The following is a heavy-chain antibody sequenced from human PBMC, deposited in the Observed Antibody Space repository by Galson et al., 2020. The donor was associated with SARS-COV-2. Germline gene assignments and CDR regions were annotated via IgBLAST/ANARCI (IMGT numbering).Heavy chain of an antibody. CDR1: GGSISSGSYY. CDR3: AYGVVAGTGY. J-gene: IGHJ4*02. Sequence: SETLSLTCTVSGGSISSGSYYWSWIRQPAGKGLEWIGRIYTSGSTNYNPALQSRVTISIDTSKNQFSLELTSVTAADTAVYCCAYGVVAGTGYWGQGILVTVSS. D-gene: IGHD6-19*01. V-gene: IGHV4-61*02. CDR2: IYTSGST.